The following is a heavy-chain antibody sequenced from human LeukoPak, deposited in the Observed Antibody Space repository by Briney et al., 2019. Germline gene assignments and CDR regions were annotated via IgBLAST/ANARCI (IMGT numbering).Heavy chain of an antibody. Sequence: SETLSLTCTVSGGSISTYYWSWIRQPPGKGLEWIGYFYYTGSSNYNPSLKSRVTISVDTSKNKFSLKLSSVTAADTAVYYCARDGDYGGNALDYWGQGTLVTVSS. D-gene: IGHD4-17*01. CDR2: FYYTGSS. CDR3: ARDGDYGGNALDY. V-gene: IGHV4-59*12. CDR1: GGSISTYY. J-gene: IGHJ4*02.